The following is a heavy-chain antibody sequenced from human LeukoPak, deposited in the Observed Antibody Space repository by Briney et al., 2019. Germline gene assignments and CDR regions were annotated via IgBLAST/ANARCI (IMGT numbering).Heavy chain of an antibody. CDR3: ARASVLLSADF. J-gene: IGHJ4*02. Sequence: SETLSLTCTVSGGSISSYYWSWIRQPPGKGLEWIGYIYYSGSTNYNPSLKSRVTISVDTSKNQFSLRLTSVTAADTAVYYCARASVLLSADFWGQGTLVTVSS. V-gene: IGHV4-59*01. CDR1: GGSISSYY. CDR2: IYYSGST. D-gene: IGHD3-10*01.